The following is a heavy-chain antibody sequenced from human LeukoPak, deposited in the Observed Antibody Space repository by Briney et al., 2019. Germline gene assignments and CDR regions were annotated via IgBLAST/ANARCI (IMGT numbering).Heavy chain of an antibody. CDR1: GGSISSYY. Sequence: SETLSLTCTVSGGSISSYYWSWIRQPPGKGPEWIGYIYTSGSTNYNPSLKSRVTISVDTSKNQFSLKLSSVTAADTAVYYCARYYDFWSGSYYMDVWGKGTTITVSS. CDR3: ARYYDFWSGSYYMDV. D-gene: IGHD3-3*01. CDR2: IYTSGST. V-gene: IGHV4-4*09. J-gene: IGHJ6*03.